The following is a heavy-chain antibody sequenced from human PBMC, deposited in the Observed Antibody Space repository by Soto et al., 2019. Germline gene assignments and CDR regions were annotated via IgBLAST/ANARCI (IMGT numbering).Heavy chain of an antibody. CDR3: ASAYVKKGYSRRWYFGLGMSFDY. CDR1: GGTFSIYA. J-gene: IGHJ4*02. D-gene: IGHD6-13*01. V-gene: IGHV1-69*01. Sequence: QVQLVQSGAAVKKPGSSVKVSCKASGGTFSIYAIIWVLQAPGQGLELMGGIIPIFGTANYAQKFRGRVTINADESTSTDYLELRSLRSQDTAVYSWASAYVKKGYSRRWYFGLGMSFDYWGKGTLVTVSS. CDR2: IIPIFGTA.